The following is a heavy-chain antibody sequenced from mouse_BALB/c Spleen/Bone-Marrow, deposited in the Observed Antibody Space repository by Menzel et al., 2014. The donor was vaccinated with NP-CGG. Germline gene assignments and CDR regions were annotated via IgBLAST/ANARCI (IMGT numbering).Heavy chain of an antibody. V-gene: IGHV1-26*01. J-gene: IGHJ1*01. Sequence: EVKLMESGPELVKPGASMKISCKASGYSFTDYTMTWVKQSHGKNLEWIGLINPYNGGTGYNQKFKGKATLTVDKSSSTAHMDLLSLTSEDSAVYYCATYYGSGWYFDVWGAGTTVTVSS. CDR1: GYSFTDYT. CDR3: ATYYGSGWYFDV. D-gene: IGHD1-1*01. CDR2: INPYNGGT.